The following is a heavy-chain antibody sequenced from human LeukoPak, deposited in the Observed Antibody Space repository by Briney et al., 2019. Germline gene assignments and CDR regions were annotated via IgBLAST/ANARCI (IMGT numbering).Heavy chain of an antibody. CDR2: IYPGYSDT. CDR3: ARPGDDCSGGSCYPYDAFDI. Sequence: GESLKISCMGSGYSFTSYWIGWVRQMPGKGLEWMGIIYPGYSDTRYSPSFQGQVTISADKSISTAYLQWSSLKASDTAMYYCARPGDDCSGGSCYPYDAFDIWGQGTMVTVSS. D-gene: IGHD2-15*01. CDR1: GYSFTSYW. J-gene: IGHJ3*02. V-gene: IGHV5-51*01.